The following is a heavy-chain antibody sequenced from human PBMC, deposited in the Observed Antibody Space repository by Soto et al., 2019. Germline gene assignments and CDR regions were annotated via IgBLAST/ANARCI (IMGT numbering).Heavy chain of an antibody. CDR3: ARDVDFGFDY. V-gene: IGHV3-21*01. Sequence: PGGSLRLSCAASGFIFSSYSMNWVRQAPGKGLEWISSMSSRSDYIYYADSLKGRFTISRDNAKNSLYLQMNSLRADDTAVYYCARDVDFGFDYWGQGTPVTVSS. D-gene: IGHD5-12*01. J-gene: IGHJ4*02. CDR2: MSSRSDYI. CDR1: GFIFSSYS.